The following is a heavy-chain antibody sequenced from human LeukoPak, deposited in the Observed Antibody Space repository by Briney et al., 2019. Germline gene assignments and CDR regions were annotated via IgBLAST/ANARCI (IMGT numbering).Heavy chain of an antibody. J-gene: IGHJ4*02. V-gene: IGHV3-23*01. D-gene: IGHD3-22*01. CDR3: ARESIPAAKGDSSGYYPLDY. Sequence: GGSLRLSCTASGFTFSNYAMTWVRQAPGKGLEWVSSISGTGGRTYFADSMEGRFTISRGNSKNTLYLQITTLRTEDTAVYYCARESIPAAKGDSSGYYPLDYWGQGTLSPSPQ. CDR2: ISGTGGRT. CDR1: GFTFSNYA.